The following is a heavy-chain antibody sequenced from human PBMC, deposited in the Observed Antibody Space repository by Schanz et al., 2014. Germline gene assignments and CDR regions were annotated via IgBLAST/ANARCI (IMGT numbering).Heavy chain of an antibody. V-gene: IGHV3-74*01. CDR3: AKTLCPGGTQTFGN. CDR1: GFTFSPYW. CDR2: FDAHDGRA. D-gene: IGHD2-8*02. Sequence: EVQLVESGGGLVQPGGSLRLSCGSSGFTFSPYWMHWVRQAPGKGLVWVSGFDAHDGRAYYADSAKGRFTISRDNSKSTLYVEMNSLRVEDTAVYYCAKTLCPGGTQTFGNWGRGTLVTVSS. J-gene: IGHJ4*02.